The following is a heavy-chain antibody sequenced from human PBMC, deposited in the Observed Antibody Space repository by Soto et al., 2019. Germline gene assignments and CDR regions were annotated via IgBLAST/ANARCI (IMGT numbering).Heavy chain of an antibody. V-gene: IGHV4-30-4*01. J-gene: IGHJ4*02. CDR3: ARLNSGSYLYHFDV. D-gene: IGHD1-26*01. CDR2: IHYSGST. Sequence: QVQLQESGPGLVKPSQTLSLTCTVSGGSISSGDYYWSWIRQPPGKGLEWIGYIHYSGSTYYNPSLKSRVTMSVDTSKNQFSLKLSSVTAADTAVYYCARLNSGSYLYHFDVWGQGTLVTVSS. CDR1: GGSISSGDYY.